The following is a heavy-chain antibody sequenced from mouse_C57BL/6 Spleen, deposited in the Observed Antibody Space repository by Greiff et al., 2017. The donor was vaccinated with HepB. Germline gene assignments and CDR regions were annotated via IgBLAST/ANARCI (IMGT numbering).Heavy chain of an antibody. CDR3: TDSFTTGRDY. CDR2: IRLKSDNYAT. J-gene: IGHJ2*01. D-gene: IGHD1-1*01. Sequence: EVQGVESGGGLVQPGGSMKLSCVASGFTFSNYWMNWVRQSPEKGLEWVAQIRLKSDNYATHYAESVKGRFTISRDDSKSSVYLQMNNLRAEDTGIYYCTDSFTTGRDYWGQGTTLTVSS. CDR1: GFTFSNYW. V-gene: IGHV6-3*01.